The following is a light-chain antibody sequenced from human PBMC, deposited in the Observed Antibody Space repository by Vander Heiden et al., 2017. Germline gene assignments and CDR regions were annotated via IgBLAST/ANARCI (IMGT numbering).Light chain of an antibody. J-gene: IGLJ3*02. CDR2: QDS. CDR1: NLGVKK. V-gene: IGLV3-1*01. Sequence: SYELPQPPSVPVSPGQPASITCPGENLGVKKAGWYQHSPGQSPVLVIYQDSKRPSGIPERFSGYNAGNTATLTISGTQAMDEADYYCQAWDSSTWVFGGGTKLTVL. CDR3: QAWDSSTWV.